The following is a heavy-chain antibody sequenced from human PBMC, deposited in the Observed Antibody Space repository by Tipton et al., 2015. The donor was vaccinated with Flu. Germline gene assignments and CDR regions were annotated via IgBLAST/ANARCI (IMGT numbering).Heavy chain of an antibody. CDR1: GFTVSSNY. Sequence: VQLVQSGGGLIQPGGSLRLSCAASGFTVSSNYMSWVRRAPGKGLEWVSVIYSGGSTYYADSVKGRFTISRDNSKNTLYLQMNSLRAEDTAVYYCARGKSVLWFGELLYHYYYGRDVWGQGTTVTVSS. J-gene: IGHJ6*02. CDR2: IYSGGST. V-gene: IGHV3-53*01. D-gene: IGHD3-10*01. CDR3: ARGKSVLWFGELLYHYYYGRDV.